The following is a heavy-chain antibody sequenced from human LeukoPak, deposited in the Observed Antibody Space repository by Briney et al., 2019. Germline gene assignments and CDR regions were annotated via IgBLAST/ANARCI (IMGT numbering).Heavy chain of an antibody. J-gene: IGHJ3*02. V-gene: IGHV4-39*07. CDR3: ARRSVGATGGAFDI. Sequence: SETLSLTCTVSGGSISTGSYYWGWIRQPPGEGLEWIANIYFSGETYYNPSLKSRVTISVDTSKNQFSLKLSSVTAADTAVYYCARRSVGATGGAFDIWGQGTMVTVSS. CDR2: IYFSGET. D-gene: IGHD1-26*01. CDR1: GGSISTGSYY.